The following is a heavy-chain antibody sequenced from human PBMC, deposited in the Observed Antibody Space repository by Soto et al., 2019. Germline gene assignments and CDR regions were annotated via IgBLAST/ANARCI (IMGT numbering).Heavy chain of an antibody. CDR1: GYSFSSFG. Sequence: ASVKVSCKASGYSFSSFGISWVRQAPGQGLEWVGWVSVPSGDTSSAQNFQGRVTVTTETSTSTAYMEGGSLRSDDKAVYYCARTCRSGGSCYLEYWGEGTLVTVSS. D-gene: IGHD2-15*01. V-gene: IGHV1-18*01. J-gene: IGHJ4*02. CDR3: ARTCRSGGSCYLEY. CDR2: VSVPSGDT.